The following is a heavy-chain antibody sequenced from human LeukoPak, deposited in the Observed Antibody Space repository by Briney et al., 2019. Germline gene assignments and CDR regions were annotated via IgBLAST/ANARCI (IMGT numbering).Heavy chain of an antibody. CDR3: AAGDRNGWYFDY. Sequence: GGSLRLSCAASGFTFDDHGMSWVRQVPGKGLEWVSGINWNGGSTGYADSVKGRFTISRDNAKNSLYLQMNSLRAEDTALYYCAAGDRNGWYFDYWGQGTLVTVSS. D-gene: IGHD6-19*01. V-gene: IGHV3-20*04. CDR1: GFTFDDHG. CDR2: INWNGGST. J-gene: IGHJ4*02.